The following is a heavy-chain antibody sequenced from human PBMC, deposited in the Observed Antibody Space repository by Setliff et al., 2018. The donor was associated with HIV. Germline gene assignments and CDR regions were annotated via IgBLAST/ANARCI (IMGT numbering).Heavy chain of an antibody. Sequence: GGSLRLSCAATGFTFRSFAMMWVRQAPGKGLEWVSGISGSGVNILYTDSVKGRFTISRDNSKNTLYLQMNSLSAEDTAVYYCTKGPRFASCPGTHHYYYMDVWGKGTTVTVSS. CDR3: TKGPRFASCPGTHHYYYMDV. D-gene: IGHD2-2*01. V-gene: IGHV3-23*01. CDR2: ISGSGVNI. J-gene: IGHJ6*03. CDR1: GFTFRSFA.